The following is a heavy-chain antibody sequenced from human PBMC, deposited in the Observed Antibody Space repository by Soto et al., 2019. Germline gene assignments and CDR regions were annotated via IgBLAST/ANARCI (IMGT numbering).Heavy chain of an antibody. V-gene: IGHV3-30-3*01. CDR3: ARGSDYYGSGSYYDYYYGMDV. D-gene: IGHD3-10*01. CDR1: GFTFSSYA. Sequence: PGGSLRLSCAASGFTFSSYAMHWVRQAPGKGLEWVAVISYDGSNKYYADSVKGRFTISRDNSKNTLYLQMNGLRAEDTAVYYCARGSDYYGSGSYYDYYYGMDVWGQGTTVTVSS. CDR2: ISYDGSNK. J-gene: IGHJ6*02.